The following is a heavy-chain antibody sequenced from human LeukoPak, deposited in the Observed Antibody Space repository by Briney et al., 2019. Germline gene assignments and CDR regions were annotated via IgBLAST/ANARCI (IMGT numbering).Heavy chain of an antibody. CDR2: IFYSGST. V-gene: IGHV4-59*12. J-gene: IGHJ4*02. Sequence: PSETLSLTCTVSGGSNRTYYWSWIRQPPGKGLEWIGYIFYSGSTNYNPSLKSRVTISVDTSKNQFSLKLSSVTAADTAVYYCATLPRIAAPNWGQGTLVTVSS. CDR1: GGSNRTYY. D-gene: IGHD6-13*01. CDR3: ATLPRIAAPN.